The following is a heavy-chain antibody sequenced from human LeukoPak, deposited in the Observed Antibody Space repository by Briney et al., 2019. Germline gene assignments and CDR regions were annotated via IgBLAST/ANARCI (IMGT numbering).Heavy chain of an antibody. CDR2: INGSGANT. D-gene: IGHD3-10*02. V-gene: IGHV3-23*01. CDR3: AKDVRGYNRPFDY. J-gene: IGHJ4*02. CDR1: GFTFGSCA. Sequence: PGGSLRLSCAASGFTFGSCAMNWVRQAPGKGLEWVSSINGSGANTYYADSVEGRFTISRDNSQNTLYLQMNSLRAEDPAVYYCAKDVRGYNRPFDYWGQGTLVTVSS.